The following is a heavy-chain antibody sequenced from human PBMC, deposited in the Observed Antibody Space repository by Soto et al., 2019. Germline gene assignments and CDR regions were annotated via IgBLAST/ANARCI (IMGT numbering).Heavy chain of an antibody. V-gene: IGHV1-8*01. CDR2: MNPNSGNT. CDR3: ARYYSGGDLDAFDI. Sequence: ASVKVSCKASGYTFTSYDINWVRQATGQGLEWMGWMNPNSGNTGYAQKFQGRVTMTRNTSISTAYMELSSLRSEDTAVYYCARYYSGGDLDAFDIWGQGTMVTVSS. J-gene: IGHJ3*02. D-gene: IGHD2-15*01. CDR1: GYTFTSYD.